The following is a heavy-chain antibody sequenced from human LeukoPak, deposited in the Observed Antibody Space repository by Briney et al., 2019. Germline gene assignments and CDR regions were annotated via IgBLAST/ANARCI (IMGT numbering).Heavy chain of an antibody. J-gene: IGHJ5*02. D-gene: IGHD3-10*01. Sequence: GGSLRLSCAASGFTFSSYAMSWVRQAPGKGLEWVSAISGSGGSTYYADSVKGRFTISRDNSKNTLYLQMNSLRAEDTAVYYCARGYLWFGDRWFDPWGQGTLVTVSS. CDR3: ARGYLWFGDRWFDP. CDR2: ISGSGGST. V-gene: IGHV3-23*01. CDR1: GFTFSSYA.